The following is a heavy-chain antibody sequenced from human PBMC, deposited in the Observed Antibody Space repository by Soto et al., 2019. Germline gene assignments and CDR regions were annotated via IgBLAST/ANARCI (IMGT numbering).Heavy chain of an antibody. J-gene: IGHJ2*01. V-gene: IGHV1-18*01. CDR2: ISIEKGDT. CDR1: GYSFDTFG. Sequence: QVQVVQSGAEVKKPGASVKVACKASGYSFDTFGMSWVRQAPGQGLEWMGWISIEKGDTNSAKKFQDRVTITPDTSTSTAYMELRSLTSDDTAVYYCVRCYCSVGSCFTCWHFDLWGRGTLVTVSS. CDR3: VRCYCSVGSCFTCWHFDL. D-gene: IGHD2-15*01.